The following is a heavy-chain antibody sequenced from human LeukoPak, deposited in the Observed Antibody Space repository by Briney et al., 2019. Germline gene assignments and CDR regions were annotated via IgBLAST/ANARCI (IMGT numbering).Heavy chain of an antibody. CDR2: VSGSGGGT. V-gene: IGHV3-23*01. D-gene: IGHD6-19*01. CDR1: GFTFRSYA. CDR3: AKDPDSSGWYYFDY. Sequence: GGALRLSCAASGFTFRSYAMSWVRQAPGKGLEWVSAVSGSGGGTYYADSVKGRFTISRDNSKNTLYLQMNSLRAEDTAVYYCAKDPDSSGWYYFDYWGQGTLVTVSS. J-gene: IGHJ4*02.